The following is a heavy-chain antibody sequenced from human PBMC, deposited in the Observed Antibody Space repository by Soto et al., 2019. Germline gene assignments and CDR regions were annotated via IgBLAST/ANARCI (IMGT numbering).Heavy chain of an antibody. V-gene: IGHV3-7*01. Sequence: EVQLVESGGGLVQPGESLRLSCVASGFTFSSYWLSWVRQTPVKGLEWVANIRQDGSEKYYVDSVKGRFTISRDNAKNSLYLQMNSLRAEDAAVYYCARDHRDSTYSVSDYWGQGTLVTVSS. CDR3: ARDHRDSTYSVSDY. D-gene: IGHD2-15*01. J-gene: IGHJ4*02. CDR2: IRQDGSEK. CDR1: GFTFSSYW.